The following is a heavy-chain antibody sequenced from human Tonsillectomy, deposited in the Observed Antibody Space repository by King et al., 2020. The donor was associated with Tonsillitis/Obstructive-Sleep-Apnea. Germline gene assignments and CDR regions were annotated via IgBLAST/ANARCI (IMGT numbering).Heavy chain of an antibody. Sequence: EVQLVESGAGLIQPGRSLRLSCAASGFTFDDYAMHWVRHAPGKGLEWVSGISWNSGAIGYADSVKGRVTISRDNAKNSLYLQMNSLRAEDTALYYCAKDCEPRSSGWYLASFDNWGQGTMVTVSS. J-gene: IGHJ3*02. CDR1: GFTFDDYA. V-gene: IGHV3-9*01. CDR3: AKDCEPRSSGWYLASFDN. D-gene: IGHD6-19*01. CDR2: ISWNSGAI.